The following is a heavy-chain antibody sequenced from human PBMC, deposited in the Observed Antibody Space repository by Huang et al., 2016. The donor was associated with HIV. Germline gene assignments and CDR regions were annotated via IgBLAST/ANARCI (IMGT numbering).Heavy chain of an antibody. CDR2: VNQRGSA. D-gene: IGHD3-16*01. CDR1: GGPLSGHY. CDR3: ARSLMGEDPFDI. V-gene: IGHV4-34*01. J-gene: IGHJ3*02. Sequence: QVRLHQWGTGLVRPSETLSLTCAVYGGPLSGHYWSWVRLPPGGSLEGLGEVNQRGSANYNPSLKSRLSMSIDTSKKQFSLKLGSVTAADTALYYCARSLMGEDPFDIWGQGTLVTVSS.